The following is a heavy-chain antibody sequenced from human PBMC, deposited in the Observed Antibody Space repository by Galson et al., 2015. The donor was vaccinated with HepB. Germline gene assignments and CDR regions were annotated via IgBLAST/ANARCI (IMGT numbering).Heavy chain of an antibody. CDR1: GFTVSSNY. CDR2: IYSGGST. CDR3: ARGYSSSSYYYYGMDV. V-gene: IGHV3-53*01. D-gene: IGHD6-6*01. J-gene: IGHJ6*02. Sequence: LRLSCAASGFTVSSNYMSWVRQAPGKGLEWVSVIYSGGSTYYADSVKGRFTISRDNSKNTLYLQMNSLRAEDTAVYYCARGYSSSSYYYYGMDVWGQGTTVTVSS.